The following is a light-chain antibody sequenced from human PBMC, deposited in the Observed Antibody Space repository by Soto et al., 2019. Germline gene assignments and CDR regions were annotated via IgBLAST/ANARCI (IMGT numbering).Light chain of an antibody. J-gene: IGKJ3*01. CDR3: LRAGSSPHP. CDR2: SAS. V-gene: IGKV3-20*01. Sequence: ESVFTQFPGTLSLSPGERATLSCRASQSLHSNFLVWYQQKQRQAPRLLIYSASGRATVIPDRFSGIGSGTDCTLTISRLVPDDCALYYGLRAGSSPHPVGTGNRVDL. CDR1: QSLHSNF.